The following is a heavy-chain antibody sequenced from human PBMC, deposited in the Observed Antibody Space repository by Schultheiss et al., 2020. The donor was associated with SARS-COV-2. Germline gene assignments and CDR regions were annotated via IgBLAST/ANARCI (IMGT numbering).Heavy chain of an antibody. D-gene: IGHD1-1*01. V-gene: IGHV4-39*01. J-gene: IGHJ4*02. CDR2: VYYSGNT. CDR1: GFTFSSNV. CDR3: ARQTGATPKFDF. Sequence: GSLRLSCAASGFTFSSNVMSWVRQAPGKGLEWIASVYYSGNTYYNPSLKSRVTISVDTSKTQFSLKVRSVTAADTAVYYCARQTGATPKFDFWGQGTLVTVSS.